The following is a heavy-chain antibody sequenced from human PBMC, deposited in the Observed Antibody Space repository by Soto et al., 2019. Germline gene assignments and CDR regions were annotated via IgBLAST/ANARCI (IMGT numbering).Heavy chain of an antibody. V-gene: IGHV4-34*01. J-gene: IGHJ4*02. CDR2: INHSGST. D-gene: IGHD5-18*01. CDR1: AGSFSGYY. CDR3: ATYRYGTSFDF. Sequence: SQTLSLTCVLDAGSFSGYYCRWISQPPGKGLEWIGEINHSGSTNYTPYLKRRLSISVETSQHQTSLQLITGTAAETAVDYCATYRYGTSFDFWGQGTLVPVSS.